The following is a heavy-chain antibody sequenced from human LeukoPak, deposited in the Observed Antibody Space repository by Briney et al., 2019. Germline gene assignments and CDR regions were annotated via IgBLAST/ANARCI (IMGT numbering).Heavy chain of an antibody. D-gene: IGHD3-10*01. J-gene: IGHJ4*02. CDR1: GFTFDDYG. Sequence: GGSLRLSCAASGFTFDDYGMSWVRQAPGKGLEWVSGINWNGGSTGYADSVKGRFTISRGNAKNSLYLQMNSLRAEDTALYYCAREPRSGSYYRFDYWGQGTLVTVSS. CDR2: INWNGGST. V-gene: IGHV3-20*04. CDR3: AREPRSGSYYRFDY.